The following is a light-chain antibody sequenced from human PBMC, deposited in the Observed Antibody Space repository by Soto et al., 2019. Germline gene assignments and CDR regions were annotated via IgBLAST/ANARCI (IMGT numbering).Light chain of an antibody. CDR2: DAS. CDR3: QQRSNWPPH. Sequence: EIVLTQSPVTLSLSPGERATLSCRASQSVSSYLAWYQQKPGQAPRLLIYDASNRATGIPARFSGSGSGTDFTLTISSLEPEDFAVYYCQQRSNWPPHFGGGTKVEIK. J-gene: IGKJ4*01. V-gene: IGKV3-11*01. CDR1: QSVSSY.